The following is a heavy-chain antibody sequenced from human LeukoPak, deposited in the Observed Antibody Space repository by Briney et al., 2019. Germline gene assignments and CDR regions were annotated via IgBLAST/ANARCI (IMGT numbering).Heavy chain of an antibody. V-gene: IGHV3-23*01. J-gene: IGHJ4*02. Sequence: GGSLILSCEASGFTFSDSAMSWVRQASGRGLEWVSLISASGGNSYYADSVKGRFTVSRDSSKNTLHLQMNSLRAEDTAVYYCARDIELSCWGQGTLVTVSS. CDR2: ISASGGNS. D-gene: IGHD1-26*01. CDR3: ARDIELSC. CDR1: GFTFSDSA.